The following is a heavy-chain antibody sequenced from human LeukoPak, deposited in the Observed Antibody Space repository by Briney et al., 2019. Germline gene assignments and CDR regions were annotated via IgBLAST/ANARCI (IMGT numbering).Heavy chain of an antibody. J-gene: IGHJ6*02. CDR2: FSSSGSTI. D-gene: IGHD3-22*01. V-gene: IGHV3-11*01. CDR3: ARVRYYYDSSGYGYYGMDV. Sequence: GGSLRLSRAASGFTFSDYYMSWIRQAPGKGLEWVSYFSSSGSTIYYADSVKGRFTISRDNATNSLYLQMNSLRAEDTDVYYCARVRYYYDSSGYGYYGMDVWGQGTTVAVSS. CDR1: GFTFSDYY.